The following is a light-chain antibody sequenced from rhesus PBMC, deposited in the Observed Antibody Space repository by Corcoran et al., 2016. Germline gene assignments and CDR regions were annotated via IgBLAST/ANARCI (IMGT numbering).Light chain of an antibody. CDR1: QSISSW. CDR2: KAS. Sequence: DIQMTQSPSSLSASVGDTVTITCRASQSISSWLARYQQKPGKAPKLLIYKASSLQSGVPSRFSGSGSGTDFTLTISSLQSDDFATYYCQQYSSRPWTFGQGTKVEIK. J-gene: IGKJ1*01. V-gene: IGKV1-22*01. CDR3: QQYSSRPWT.